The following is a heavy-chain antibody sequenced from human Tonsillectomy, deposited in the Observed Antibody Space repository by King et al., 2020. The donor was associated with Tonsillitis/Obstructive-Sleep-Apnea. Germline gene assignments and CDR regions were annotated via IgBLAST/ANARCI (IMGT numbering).Heavy chain of an antibody. V-gene: IGHV3-30*04. J-gene: IGHJ4*02. D-gene: IGHD3-22*01. CDR3: ARDYYDSSGYSGGIDY. CDR2: ISYDGSNK. CDR1: GFTFSSYA. Sequence: QLVQSGGGVVQHGRSLRLSCAASGFTFSSYAMHWVRQDPGKGLEWVAVISYDGSNKYYADSVKGRFTISRDNSKNTLNLQMNSLRAEDTAVYYCARDYYDSSGYSGGIDYCGQGTLVTVSS.